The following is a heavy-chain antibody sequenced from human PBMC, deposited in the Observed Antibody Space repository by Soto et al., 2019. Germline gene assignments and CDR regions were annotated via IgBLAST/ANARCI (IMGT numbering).Heavy chain of an antibody. J-gene: IGHJ6*02. V-gene: IGHV1-69*13. CDR3: ARCCGSSWPNPAPVGMDV. Sequence: GASVKVSCKASGGTFSSYAISWVRQAPGQGLEWMGGIIPIFGTANYAQKFQGRVTITADESTSTAYMELSSLRPEDTAVYYCARCCGSSWPNPAPVGMDVWGQGTTVTVSS. D-gene: IGHD6-13*01. CDR1: GGTFSSYA. CDR2: IIPIFGTA.